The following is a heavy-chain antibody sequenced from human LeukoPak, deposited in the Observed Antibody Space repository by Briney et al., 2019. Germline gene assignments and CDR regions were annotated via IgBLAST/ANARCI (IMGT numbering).Heavy chain of an antibody. Sequence: ASVKVSCKASGYTFINFAISWVRHAPGQGLEWMGRITTYTGDTYYAQKLQGRVTMTTDTSTSTAFMELRSLGSNDTAVYYCARGGSGWCEDYWGQGTLVTVSS. CDR2: ITTYTGDT. J-gene: IGHJ4*02. D-gene: IGHD6-19*01. CDR3: ARGGSGWCEDY. V-gene: IGHV1-18*01. CDR1: GYTFINFA.